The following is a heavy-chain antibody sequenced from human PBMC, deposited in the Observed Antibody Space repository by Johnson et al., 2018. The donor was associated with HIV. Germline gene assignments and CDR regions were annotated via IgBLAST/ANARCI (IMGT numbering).Heavy chain of an antibody. Sequence: MLLVESGGGLVQPGGSLRLSCAVSGFSVSYNYMSWVRQAPGKGLEWVSVIYTGGSTYYADSVTCRFPNSRDNSQNTLYLQMNSLRVEDTAGYYCASSYSESDAFDIWGQGTMVTVSS. D-gene: IGHD3-10*01. CDR2: IYTGGST. V-gene: IGHV3-66*01. CDR3: ASSYSESDAFDI. CDR1: GFSVSYNY. J-gene: IGHJ3*02.